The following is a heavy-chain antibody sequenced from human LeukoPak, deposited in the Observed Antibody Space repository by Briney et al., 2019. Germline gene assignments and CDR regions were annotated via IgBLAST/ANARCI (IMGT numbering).Heavy chain of an antibody. V-gene: IGHV4-38-2*02. Sequence: PSETLSLTCTVSGYSISSGYYWGWIRQPPGKGLEWIGSIYHSGGTYYNPSLKSRVTISVDTSKNQFSLKLSSVTAADTAVYYCARDTYSLMDYWGQGTLVTVSS. J-gene: IGHJ4*02. D-gene: IGHD4-11*01. CDR1: GYSISSGYY. CDR2: IYHSGGT. CDR3: ARDTYSLMDY.